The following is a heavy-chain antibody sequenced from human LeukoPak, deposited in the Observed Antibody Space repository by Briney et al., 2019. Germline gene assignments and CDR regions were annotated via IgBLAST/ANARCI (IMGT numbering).Heavy chain of an antibody. Sequence: PSETLSLTCAVYGGSFSGYYWSWIRQPPGKGLEWIGEINHSGSTNYNLSLKSRVTISVDTSKNQFSLKLSSVTAADTAVYYCASSPRGEMATTYFDYWGQGTLVTVSS. J-gene: IGHJ4*02. CDR1: GGSFSGYY. V-gene: IGHV4-34*01. CDR2: INHSGST. D-gene: IGHD5-24*01. CDR3: ASSPRGEMATTYFDY.